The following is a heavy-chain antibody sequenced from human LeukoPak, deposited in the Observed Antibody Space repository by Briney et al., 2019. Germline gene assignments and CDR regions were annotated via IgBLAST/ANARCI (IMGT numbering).Heavy chain of an antibody. Sequence: GESLKISCKGSGYSFISYRIGWVRQMPGKGLEWMGIIYPGDSDTRYSPSFQGQVTISADKSISTAYLQWSGLKASDTAMYYCARSRSVLRDAFDIWGQGTMVTVSS. J-gene: IGHJ3*02. CDR3: ARSRSVLRDAFDI. D-gene: IGHD3-3*01. V-gene: IGHV5-51*01. CDR2: IYPGDSDT. CDR1: GYSFISYR.